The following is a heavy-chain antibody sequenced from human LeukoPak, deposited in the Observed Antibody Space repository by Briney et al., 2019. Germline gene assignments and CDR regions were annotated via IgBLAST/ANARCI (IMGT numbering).Heavy chain of an antibody. Sequence: PGGSLRLSCAASGFTFSSYGMPWVRQAPGKGLEWVAVIWYDGSNKYYADSVKGRFTISRDNSKNTLYLQMNSLRAEDTAVYYCARENGSSGYYYYYYGMDVWGQGTTVTVSS. CDR2: IWYDGSNK. V-gene: IGHV3-33*01. D-gene: IGHD3-22*01. J-gene: IGHJ6*02. CDR1: GFTFSSYG. CDR3: ARENGSSGYYYYYYGMDV.